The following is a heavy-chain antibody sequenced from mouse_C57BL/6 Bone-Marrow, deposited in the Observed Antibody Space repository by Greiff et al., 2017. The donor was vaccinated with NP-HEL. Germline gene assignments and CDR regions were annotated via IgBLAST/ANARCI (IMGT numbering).Heavy chain of an antibody. D-gene: IGHD1-1*01. Sequence: VQLQQPGAELVKPGASVKMSCKASGYTFTSYWITWVKQRPGQGLEWIGDIYPGSGSTNYNEKFKSKATLTVDTSSSTAYMQLSSLTSEDSAVYYCARGVHYGSSYFWYFDVWGTGTTVTVSS. CDR1: GYTFTSYW. CDR2: IYPGSGST. V-gene: IGHV1-55*01. CDR3: ARGVHYGSSYFWYFDV. J-gene: IGHJ1*03.